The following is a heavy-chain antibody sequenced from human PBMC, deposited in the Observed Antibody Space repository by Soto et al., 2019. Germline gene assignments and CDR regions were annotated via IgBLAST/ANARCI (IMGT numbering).Heavy chain of an antibody. J-gene: IGHJ4*02. CDR1: GYSFTSYW. CDR3: ARASIVGAMARWYNDFDY. CDR2: IYPGDSDT. D-gene: IGHD1-26*01. Sequence: GESLKISCKGSGYSFTSYWIGWVRQMPGKGLEWMGIIYPGDSDTRYSPSFQGQVTISADKSISTAYLQWSSLKASDTAMYYCARASIVGAMARWYNDFDYWGQGTLVTVSS. V-gene: IGHV5-51*01.